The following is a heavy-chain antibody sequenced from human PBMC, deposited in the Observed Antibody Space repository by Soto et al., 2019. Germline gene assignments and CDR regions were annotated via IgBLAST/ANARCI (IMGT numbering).Heavy chain of an antibody. CDR2: IIPIFGTA. D-gene: IGHD1-26*01. Sequence: SVKVSCKASGGTFSSYAISWVRQAPGQGLEWMGGIIPIFGTANYAQKFQGRVRITADESTSTAYMELSSLRSEDTAVYYCARDIGRGNYYYYGMDVWGQGTTVTVSS. CDR1: GGTFSSYA. J-gene: IGHJ6*02. V-gene: IGHV1-69*13. CDR3: ARDIGRGNYYYYGMDV.